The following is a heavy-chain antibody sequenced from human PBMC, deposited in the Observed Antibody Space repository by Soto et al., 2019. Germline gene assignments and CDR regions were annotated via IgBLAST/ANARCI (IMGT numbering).Heavy chain of an antibody. CDR2: ISSSSSTI. D-gene: IGHD3-10*01. Sequence: PGGSLRLSCAASGFTFSSYSMNWVRQAPGKGLEWVSYISSSSSTIYYADSVKGRFTISRDNAKNSLYLQMNSLRDEDTAVYYCARESWNTGSGSYTIYYYYGMDVWGQGTTVTVSS. J-gene: IGHJ6*02. CDR1: GFTFSSYS. CDR3: ARESWNTGSGSYTIYYYYGMDV. V-gene: IGHV3-48*02.